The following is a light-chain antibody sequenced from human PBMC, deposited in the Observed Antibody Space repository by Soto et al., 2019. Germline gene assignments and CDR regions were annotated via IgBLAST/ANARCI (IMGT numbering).Light chain of an antibody. CDR2: GAS. J-gene: IGKJ1*01. Sequence: EMLMTQSPATLSVSPGERATLSCRASQTVSTNLAWYQQKPGQAPRLLIYGASTRAAGITATFSGSGSGTEFTLTISSLQSEDFAVYYCQQYNNWPWTFGQGTKVEIK. CDR3: QQYNNWPWT. CDR1: QTVSTN. V-gene: IGKV3-15*01.